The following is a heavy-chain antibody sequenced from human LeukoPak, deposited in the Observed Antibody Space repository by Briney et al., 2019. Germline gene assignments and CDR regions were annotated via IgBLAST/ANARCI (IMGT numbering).Heavy chain of an antibody. J-gene: IGHJ4*02. CDR3: ASIIGYCSGGSCRTDY. D-gene: IGHD2-15*01. CDR2: IIPIFGAA. V-gene: IGHV1-69*05. CDR1: GGTFSSYA. Sequence: SVKVSCKASGGTFSSYAISWVRQAPGQGLEWMGGIIPIFGAANYAQTFQGRVTITTDESTSTAYMELSSLRFEDTAVYYCASIIGYCSGGSCRTDYWGQGTLVTVSS.